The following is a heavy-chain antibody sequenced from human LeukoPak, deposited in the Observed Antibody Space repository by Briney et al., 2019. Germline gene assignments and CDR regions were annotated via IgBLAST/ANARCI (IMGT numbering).Heavy chain of an antibody. CDR3: ARDSRRSPMVRGVIITTFDY. D-gene: IGHD3-10*01. V-gene: IGHV1-69*06. CDR1: GGTISSYA. J-gene: IGHJ4*02. Sequence: ASVKVSCKASGGTISSYAISWVRQAPGQGLEWMGGIIPIFGTANYAQKFQGRVTITADKSTSTAYMELSSLRSEDTAVYYCARDSRRSPMVRGVIITTFDYWGQGTLVTVSS. CDR2: IIPIFGTA.